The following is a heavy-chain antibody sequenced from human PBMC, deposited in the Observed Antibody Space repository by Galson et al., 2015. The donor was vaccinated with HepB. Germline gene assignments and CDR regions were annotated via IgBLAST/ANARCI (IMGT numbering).Heavy chain of an antibody. Sequence: SVKVSCKASGFTFTDSVVQWVRQARGQRLEWIGWIVFGSGSTNYAQNFQERVTMTWDMSTSTAYMELSSPRSEDSAVYYCAAYHPKGGGYYPGAFWAFDIWGQGTQVTVSS. CDR3: AAYHPKGGGYYPGAFWAFDI. CDR2: IVFGSGST. CDR1: GFTFTDSV. V-gene: IGHV1-58*01. J-gene: IGHJ3*02. D-gene: IGHD1-26*01.